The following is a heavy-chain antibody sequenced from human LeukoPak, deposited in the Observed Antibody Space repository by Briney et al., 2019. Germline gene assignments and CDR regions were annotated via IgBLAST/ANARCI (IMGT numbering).Heavy chain of an antibody. D-gene: IGHD6-13*01. CDR2: INPNSGGT. V-gene: IGHV1-2*02. CDR3: ARGSDIAAAPGY. J-gene: IGHJ4*02. CDR1: GYTFTGYY. Sequence: ASVTVSCKASGYTFTGYYMHWLRQAPGQGLEWMGWINPNSGGTNYAQKFQGRVTMTRDTSISTAYMELSRLRSDDTAVYYCARGSDIAAAPGYWGQGTLVTVSS.